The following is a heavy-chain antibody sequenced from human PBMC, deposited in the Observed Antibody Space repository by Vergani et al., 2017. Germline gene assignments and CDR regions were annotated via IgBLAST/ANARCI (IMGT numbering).Heavy chain of an antibody. CDR2: ISSSSSYI. Sequence: EVQLLESGGGLVKPGGSLRLSCAASGFTFSSYSMNWVRQAPGKGLEWVSSISSSSSYIYYADSVKGRFTISRDNAKNSLYLQMNSLRAEDTAVYYCAKGAVAGRGKDDYWGQGTLVTVSS. V-gene: IGHV3-21*01. D-gene: IGHD6-19*01. CDR1: GFTFSSYS. J-gene: IGHJ4*02. CDR3: AKGAVAGRGKDDY.